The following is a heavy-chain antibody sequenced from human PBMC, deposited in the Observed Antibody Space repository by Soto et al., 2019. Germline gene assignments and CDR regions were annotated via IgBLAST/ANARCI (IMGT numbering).Heavy chain of an antibody. CDR1: GFTFSSYS. Sequence: EVQLLESGGGLVQLGGSLRLSCAASGFTFSSYSMSWVRQAPGKGLEWVSGFRSGGDDDTTYYADSVRGRFTICRNNSKHTLFLQMNRLRADDTAIYYCAKKVNYGSGSQFFDYWGQGTLVTVSS. J-gene: IGHJ4*02. V-gene: IGHV3-23*01. CDR3: AKKVNYGSGSQFFDY. D-gene: IGHD3-10*01. CDR2: FRSGGDDDTT.